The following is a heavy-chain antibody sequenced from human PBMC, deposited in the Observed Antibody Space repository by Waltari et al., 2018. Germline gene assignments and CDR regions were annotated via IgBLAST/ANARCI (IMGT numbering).Heavy chain of an antibody. D-gene: IGHD6-13*01. CDR1: GFTFSSYG. Sequence: QVQLVESGGGVVQPGRSMRLSCAASGFTFSSYGMHWVRQAPGKGLEWVAVIWYDGSNKYYAASVKGRFTISRDNSKNTLYLQMNSLRAEDTAVYYCAKEVAAGTRGGYAFDIWGQGTMVTVSS. V-gene: IGHV3-33*06. J-gene: IGHJ3*02. CDR2: IWYDGSNK. CDR3: AKEVAAGTRGGYAFDI.